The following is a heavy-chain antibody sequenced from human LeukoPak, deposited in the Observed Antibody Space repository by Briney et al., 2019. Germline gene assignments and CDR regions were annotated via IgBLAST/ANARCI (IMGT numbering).Heavy chain of an antibody. J-gene: IGHJ3*02. CDR3: ARDPLGYEGPFDI. V-gene: IGHV1-69*10. CDR2: IIPI. Sequence: SVKVSCKASGGIISSYSINWVRQAPGQGLEWMGGIIPIAQKFQGRVTITVDKSTSTAYMELSSLRCEDTAVYYCARDPLGYEGPFDIWGQGTMVTVSS. CDR1: GGIISSYS. D-gene: IGHD3-16*01.